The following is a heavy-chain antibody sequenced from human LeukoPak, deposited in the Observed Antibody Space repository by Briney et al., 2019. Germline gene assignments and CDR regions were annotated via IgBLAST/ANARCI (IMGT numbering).Heavy chain of an antibody. Sequence: SETLSLTCAVYGGSFSGYYWSWIRQPPGKGLEWIGEINHSGSTNYNPSLKSRVTISVDTSKNQFSLKLSSVTAADTAVYYCARGQSFGSSAPGYWGQGTLVTVSS. D-gene: IGHD6-6*01. CDR1: GGSFSGYY. V-gene: IGHV4-34*01. CDR2: INHSGST. CDR3: ARGQSFGSSAPGY. J-gene: IGHJ4*02.